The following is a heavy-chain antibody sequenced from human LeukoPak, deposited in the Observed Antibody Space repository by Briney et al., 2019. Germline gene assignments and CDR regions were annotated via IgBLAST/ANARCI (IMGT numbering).Heavy chain of an antibody. J-gene: IGHJ4*02. CDR3: ARLARGNCYDY. V-gene: IGHV3-7*01. CDR1: GFTFSSFW. Sequence: PGESLSLSCAASGFTFSSFWMSWVRQAPGKVLEWVANIKQDGSERYYVDSVKGRFTFSRDNAKNSLDLQMNSLRAEDTAVYYCARLARGNCYDYWGQGTLVTVSS. D-gene: IGHD1-26*01. CDR2: IKQDGSER.